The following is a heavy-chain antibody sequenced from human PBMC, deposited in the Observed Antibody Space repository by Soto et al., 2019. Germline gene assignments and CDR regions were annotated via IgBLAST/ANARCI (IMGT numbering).Heavy chain of an antibody. Sequence: QVQLQESGPGLVKPSETLFLTCAVSGGSITSYYWSWIRQSPGKGLEWIGYFYSGGSISYNPSLRSRVTILIDTSKNQFSLRLTSATAADTAVYYCARVDIGVYAFDIWGHGTMVTVSS. V-gene: IGHV4-59*01. CDR1: GGSITSYY. D-gene: IGHD3-9*01. CDR3: ARVDIGVYAFDI. CDR2: FYSGGSI. J-gene: IGHJ3*02.